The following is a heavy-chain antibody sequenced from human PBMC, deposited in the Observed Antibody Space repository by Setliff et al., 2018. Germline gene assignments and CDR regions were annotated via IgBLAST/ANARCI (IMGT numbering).Heavy chain of an antibody. Sequence: SETLSLTCAISGYSINSGYYWGWIRQPPGKRLEWIGNICHSGSTYYNPSLKSRVTTSVDTSKNQFSLKLNSVTAADTAIYYCARYDSSGYSENYYFDYWGQGTLVTVSS. CDR1: GYSINSGYY. V-gene: IGHV4-38-2*01. CDR2: ICHSGST. CDR3: ARYDSSGYSENYYFDY. D-gene: IGHD3-22*01. J-gene: IGHJ4*02.